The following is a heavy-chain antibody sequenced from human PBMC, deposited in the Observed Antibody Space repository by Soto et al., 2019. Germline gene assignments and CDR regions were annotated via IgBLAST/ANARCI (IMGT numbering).Heavy chain of an antibody. Sequence: QVQLVESGGGVVQPGRSLRLSCAASGFTFSSYGMHWVRQAPGKGLERVAVISYDGSNKYYSDSVKGRFTISRDNSKNSLDLQMNSLRAEDTAVYYCAKDGPLANYDFWSGYYTQDAFDIWGQGTMVTVSS. V-gene: IGHV3-30*18. CDR1: GFTFSSYG. J-gene: IGHJ3*02. CDR3: AKDGPLANYDFWSGYYTQDAFDI. D-gene: IGHD3-3*01. CDR2: ISYDGSNK.